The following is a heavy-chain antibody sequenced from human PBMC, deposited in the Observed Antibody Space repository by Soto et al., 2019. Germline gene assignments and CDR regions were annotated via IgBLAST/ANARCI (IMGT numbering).Heavy chain of an antibody. D-gene: IGHD1-1*01. CDR1: GFTFSSYS. Sequence: PGGSLRLSCAASGFTFSSYSMNWVRQAPGKGLEWVSSISSSSSYIYYADSVKGRFTISRDNAKNSLYLQMNSLRAEDTAVYYCARDGTEVTPPYYYYGMDVWGQGTTVTVS. CDR3: ARDGTEVTPPYYYYGMDV. J-gene: IGHJ6*02. CDR2: ISSSSSYI. V-gene: IGHV3-21*01.